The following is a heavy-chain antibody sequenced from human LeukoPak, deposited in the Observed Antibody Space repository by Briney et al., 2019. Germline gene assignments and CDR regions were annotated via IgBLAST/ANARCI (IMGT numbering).Heavy chain of an antibody. CDR3: ARGVDWFDP. D-gene: IGHD2-15*01. V-gene: IGHV3-21*01. Sequence: GGSLRLSCAASGFTFSSYSMNWVHQAPGKGLEWVSCIRGSGTNIYYADSVKGRFTISRDNAKNSLYLQMNSLRADDTAVYYCARGVDWFDPWGQGTLVTVSS. CDR2: IRGSGTNI. J-gene: IGHJ5*02. CDR1: GFTFSSYS.